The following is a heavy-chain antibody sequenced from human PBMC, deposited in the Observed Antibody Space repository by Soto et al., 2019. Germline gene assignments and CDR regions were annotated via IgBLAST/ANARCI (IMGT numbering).Heavy chain of an antibody. D-gene: IGHD2-21*02. V-gene: IGHV3-7*01. CDR3: ARVRGDRFDY. CDR2: IKQDGSEK. CDR1: GFTFSSYW. Sequence: SLRLSCVASGFTFSSYWMSWVRQAPGKGLEWVANIKQDGSEKYYVDSVKGRFTISRDNAKNSLYLQMNSLRAEDTAVYYCARVRGDRFDYWGQGTLVTVSS. J-gene: IGHJ4*02.